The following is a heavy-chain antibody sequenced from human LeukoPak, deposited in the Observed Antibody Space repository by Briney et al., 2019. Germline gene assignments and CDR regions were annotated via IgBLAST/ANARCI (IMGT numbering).Heavy chain of an antibody. CDR3: ARINYYNSSGYYPSFDY. CDR1: VESFCGYY. J-gene: IGHJ4*02. V-gene: IGHV4-34*01. CDR2: INNSGSN. Sequence: SETLSLMCALYVESFCGYYWSWMRQPPGRGGEWIGEINNSGSNNYNPSLKSRVTISVDTYKNQFSLKLSSVTAADKAVYYCARINYYNSSGYYPSFDYWGKATLVTVSS. D-gene: IGHD3-22*01.